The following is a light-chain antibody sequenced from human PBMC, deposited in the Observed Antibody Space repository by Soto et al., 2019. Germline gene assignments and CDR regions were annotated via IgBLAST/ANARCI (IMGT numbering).Light chain of an antibody. CDR2: GAS. Sequence: EIIMTQSPATLSVSPGERATLSCRASQSISSNLAWFHQKPGQAPRLLIYGASTRATGIPARFSGSGSGTDFTLTISSLEPEDFAVYYCQQYGSSGTFGQGTKVDIK. CDR1: QSISSN. V-gene: IGKV3-15*01. CDR3: QQYGSSGT. J-gene: IGKJ1*01.